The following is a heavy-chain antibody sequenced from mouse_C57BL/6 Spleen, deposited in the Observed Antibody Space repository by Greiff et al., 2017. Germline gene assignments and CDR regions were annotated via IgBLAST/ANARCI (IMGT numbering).Heavy chain of an antibody. CDR1: GYTFTSYW. D-gene: IGHD1-1*01. V-gene: IGHV1-64*01. Sequence: QVQLQQPGAELVKPGASVKLSCKASGYTFTSYWMHWVKQRPGHGLEWIGMIHPNSGSTNYNEKFKSKATLTVDKSSSTAYMQLSSLTSEDSAVYYCARGYYGSSYLDYWGQGTTLTVSS. CDR2: IHPNSGST. J-gene: IGHJ2*01. CDR3: ARGYYGSSYLDY.